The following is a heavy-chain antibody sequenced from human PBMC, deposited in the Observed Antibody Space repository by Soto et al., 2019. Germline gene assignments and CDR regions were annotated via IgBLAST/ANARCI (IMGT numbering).Heavy chain of an antibody. CDR3: AKGAIEYSASVDN. Sequence: DVQLLESGGGLVQPGGSLRLSCAASGFSFSSYAMVWVRQAPGKGLEWVGVISARGGSSYFADSVKGRFTLSRDNSKNVLSREMNSLRAEDTAIYFCAKGAIEYSASVDNWGQGTLVVVSS. J-gene: IGHJ4*02. V-gene: IGHV3-23*01. CDR1: GFSFSSYA. CDR2: ISARGGSS. D-gene: IGHD5-12*01.